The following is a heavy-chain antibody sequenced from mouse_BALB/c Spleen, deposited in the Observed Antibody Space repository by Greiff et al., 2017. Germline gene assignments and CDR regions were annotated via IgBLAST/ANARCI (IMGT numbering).Heavy chain of an antibody. CDR2: ISSGGST. CDR1: GFTFSSYA. Sequence: EVKLMESGGGLVKPGGSLKLSCAASGFTFSSYAMSWVRQTPEKRLEWVASISSGGSTYYPDSVKGRFTISRDNARNILYLQMSSLRSEDTAMYYCARGYYGYVAYWGQGTLVTVSA. J-gene: IGHJ3*01. V-gene: IGHV5-6-5*01. CDR3: ARGYYGYVAY. D-gene: IGHD2-2*01.